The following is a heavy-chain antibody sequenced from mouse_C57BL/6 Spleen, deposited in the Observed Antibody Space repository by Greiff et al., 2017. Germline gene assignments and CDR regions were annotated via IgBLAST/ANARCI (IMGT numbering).Heavy chain of an antibody. V-gene: IGHV14-2*01. CDR3: ARCCGYDGAFAY. Sequence: VQLQQSGAELVKPGASVKLSCTASGFNIKDYYMHWVKQRTEQGLEWIGRIDPEDDATKSAPKFQGMATITADTSSNTAYLQLISLTSEDTAVYYCARCCGYDGAFAYGGQGTLVTVSA. D-gene: IGHD2-2*01. CDR1: GFNIKDYY. J-gene: IGHJ3*01. CDR2: IDPEDDAT.